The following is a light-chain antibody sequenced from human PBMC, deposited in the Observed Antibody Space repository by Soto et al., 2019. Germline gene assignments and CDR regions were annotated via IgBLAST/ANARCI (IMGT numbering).Light chain of an antibody. CDR3: QQYDNWLLT. J-gene: IGKJ2*01. CDR1: QSVGSN. V-gene: IGKV3-15*01. CDR2: GAS. Sequence: EIVMTQSPATLSVSPGERATLSCRASQSVGSNLAWYQQKPGQAPRLLIYGASTRATGIPARFSGSGSGTDFTLTISSLRSEDFAVYYCQQYDNWLLTFGQGTKLEIK.